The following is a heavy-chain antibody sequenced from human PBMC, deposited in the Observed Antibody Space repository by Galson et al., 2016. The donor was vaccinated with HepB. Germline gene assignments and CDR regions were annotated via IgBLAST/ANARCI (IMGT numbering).Heavy chain of an antibody. D-gene: IGHD2-15*01. J-gene: IGHJ4*02. CDR1: GFPLSTSAVA. V-gene: IGHV2-5*02. CDR3: AHSRLTYCTGGSCKRLTTYFDF. CDR2: IYWDYDK. Sequence: PALVKPTQTLTLTCSFSGFPLSTSAVAVGWIRQPPGKALEWLALIYWDYDKRYSPSLKNKVSITKDTSKNQVILTVTDMDPVDTATYYCAHSRLTYCTGGSCKRLTTYFDFWGQGILVTVSS.